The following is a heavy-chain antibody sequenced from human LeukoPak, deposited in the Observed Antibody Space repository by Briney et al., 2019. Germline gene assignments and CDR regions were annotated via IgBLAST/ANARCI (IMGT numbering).Heavy chain of an antibody. Sequence: PSETLSLTCTVSGGSISSYYWSWIRQPPGKGLEWIGYIYYSGSTNYNPSLKSRVTISVDTSKNQFSLKLSSVTAADTAVYYCARCNGYYYYYYMDVWGKGTTVTVSS. J-gene: IGHJ6*03. CDR1: GGSISSYY. D-gene: IGHD2-8*01. CDR2: IYYSGST. V-gene: IGHV4-59*01. CDR3: ARCNGYYYYYYMDV.